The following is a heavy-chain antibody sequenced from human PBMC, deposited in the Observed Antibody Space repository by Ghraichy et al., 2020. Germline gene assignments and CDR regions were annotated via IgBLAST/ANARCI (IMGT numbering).Heavy chain of an antibody. CDR1: GGSISSYY. CDR3: ARALWVGHLRRPFGYFDY. V-gene: IGHV4-59*01. J-gene: IGHJ4*02. D-gene: IGHD1-26*01. Sequence: SETLSLTCTVSGGSISSYYWSWIRQPPGKGLEWIGYIYYSGSTNYNPSLKSRVTISVDTSKNQFSLKLSSVTAADTAVYYCARALWVGHLRRPFGYFDYWGQGTLVTVSS. CDR2: IYYSGST.